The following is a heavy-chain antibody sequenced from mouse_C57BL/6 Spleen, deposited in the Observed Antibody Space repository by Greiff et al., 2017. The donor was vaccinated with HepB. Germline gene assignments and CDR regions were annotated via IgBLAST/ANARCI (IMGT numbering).Heavy chain of an antibody. Sequence: VQLQQSGAELVRPGASVTLSCKASGYTFTDYEMHWVKQTPVHGLEWIGAIDPGTGGTAYNQKFKGKAILTADKSSSTAYMELRSLTSEDSAVYYCTIEAMDYWGQGTSVTVSS. CDR1: GYTFTDYE. CDR2: IDPGTGGT. CDR3: TIEAMDY. J-gene: IGHJ4*01. V-gene: IGHV1-15*01.